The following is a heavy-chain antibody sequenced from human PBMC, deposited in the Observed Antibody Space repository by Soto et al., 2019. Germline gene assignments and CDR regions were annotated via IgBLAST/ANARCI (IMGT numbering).Heavy chain of an antibody. J-gene: IGHJ3*02. CDR1: GGTFSSYA. Sequence: QVQLVQSGAEVKKPGSSVKVSCKASGGTFSSYAISWVRQAPGQGLEWMGGIIPIFGTANYAQKFQGRVTITADESTSTGYMELSSLRSEDTAVYYCARSASPSSGYTDDAFDIWGQGTMVTVSS. CDR3: ARSASPSSGYTDDAFDI. CDR2: IIPIFGTA. V-gene: IGHV1-69*12. D-gene: IGHD3-22*01.